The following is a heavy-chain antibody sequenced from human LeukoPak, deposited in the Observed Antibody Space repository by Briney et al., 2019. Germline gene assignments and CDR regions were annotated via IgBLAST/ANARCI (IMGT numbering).Heavy chain of an antibody. Sequence: SETLSLTCTVSGGSISSYYWSWIRQPPGKGLEWIGYIYYSGSTNYNPSLKSRVTISVDTSKNQFSLKLSSVTAADTAVYYCARRGSGWYYFDYWGQGTLVTVSS. CDR3: ARRGSGWYYFDY. CDR1: GGSISSYY. V-gene: IGHV4-59*08. D-gene: IGHD6-19*01. CDR2: IYYSGST. J-gene: IGHJ4*02.